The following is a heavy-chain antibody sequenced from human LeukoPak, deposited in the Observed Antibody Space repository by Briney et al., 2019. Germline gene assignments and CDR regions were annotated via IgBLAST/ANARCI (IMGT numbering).Heavy chain of an antibody. V-gene: IGHV3-23*01. CDR3: AKDPLYCSSTSCYVSGRGTFNY. J-gene: IGHJ4*02. D-gene: IGHD2-2*01. CDR1: GFTFSSYA. CDR2: ISGSGGST. Sequence: GGSLRLSCAASGFTFSSYAMSWVRQAPGKGLEWVSAISGSGGSTYYADSVKGRFTISRDNSKNTLYLQMNSLRAEDTAVYYCAKDPLYCSSTSCYVSGRGTFNYWGQGTLVTVSS.